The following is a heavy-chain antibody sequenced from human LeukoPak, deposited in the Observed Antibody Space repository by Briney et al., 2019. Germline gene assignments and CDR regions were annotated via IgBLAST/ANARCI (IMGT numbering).Heavy chain of an antibody. Sequence: SETLSLTCAVYGGSFSDYYWSWIRQPPAKGLEWIGEINHSGRSKYSPSLESRVTISADTSKNQFSLKLSSVTAADTAVYYCARDLVAEGGYFDYWGQGTLVTVSS. V-gene: IGHV4-34*01. CDR2: INHSGRS. J-gene: IGHJ4*02. CDR3: ARDLVAEGGYFDY. D-gene: IGHD6-19*01. CDR1: GGSFSDYY.